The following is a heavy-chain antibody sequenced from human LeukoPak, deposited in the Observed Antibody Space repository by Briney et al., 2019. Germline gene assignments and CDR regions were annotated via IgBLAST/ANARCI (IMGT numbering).Heavy chain of an antibody. V-gene: IGHV1-2*02. Sequence: GASVKVSCKASGYTFTGYYIHWVRQAPGQGLEWMGFLNCNTGGTNYAQKFQGRVTMTRDTSISTAYMELSRLRSDDTAVYYCACTSGSYSNFDYWGQGTLVTVSS. CDR3: ACTSGSYSNFDY. D-gene: IGHD1-26*01. CDR2: LNCNTGGT. CDR1: GYTFTGYY. J-gene: IGHJ4*02.